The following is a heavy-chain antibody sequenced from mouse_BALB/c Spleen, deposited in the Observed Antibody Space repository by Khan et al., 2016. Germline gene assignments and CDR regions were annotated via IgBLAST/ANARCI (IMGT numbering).Heavy chain of an antibody. Sequence: EVELVESGGGLVQPGESLKLSCESNEYEFPSHDMSWVRKTPEKRLELVAAINSDGGSTYYPDTMERRFIISRDNTKKTLYLQMSSLRSEDTALFYYARHYYGHFWFAYWGQGTLVTVSA. CDR3: ARHYYGHFWFAY. J-gene: IGHJ3*01. D-gene: IGHD2-1*01. V-gene: IGHV5-2*01. CDR2: INSDGGST. CDR1: EYEFPSHD.